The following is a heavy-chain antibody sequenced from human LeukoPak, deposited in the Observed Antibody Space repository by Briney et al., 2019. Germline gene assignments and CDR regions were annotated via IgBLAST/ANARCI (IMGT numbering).Heavy chain of an antibody. J-gene: IGHJ4*02. CDR1: GGTFSTYT. V-gene: IGHV1-69*05. CDR3: ASTPLTRDYFDY. CDR2: IIPIFGTA. Sequence: SVKVSCKASGGTFSTYTISWVRQAPGLGLEWMGRIIPIFGTANYAQKFQGRVTITTDESTSTAYMELSSLRSEDTAVYYCASTPLTRDYFDYWGQGTLVTVSS. D-gene: IGHD3-9*01.